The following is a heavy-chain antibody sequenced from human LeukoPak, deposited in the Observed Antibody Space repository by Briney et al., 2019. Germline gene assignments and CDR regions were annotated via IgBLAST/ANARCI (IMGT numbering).Heavy chain of an antibody. CDR1: GGSISSYY. V-gene: IGHV3-11*06. Sequence: LSLTCTVSGGSISSYYWSWIRQAPGKGLEWVSYISSSSSYTNYADSVKGRFTISRDNAKNSLYLQMNSLRAEDTAVYYCARYRGYYSPIDYWGQGTLVTVSS. D-gene: IGHD3-22*01. CDR2: ISSSSSYT. J-gene: IGHJ4*02. CDR3: ARYRGYYSPIDY.